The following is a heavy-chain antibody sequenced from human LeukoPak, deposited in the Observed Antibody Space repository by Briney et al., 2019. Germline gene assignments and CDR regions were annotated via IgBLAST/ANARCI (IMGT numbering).Heavy chain of an antibody. CDR3: AKDKGIAAAGYFDY. V-gene: IGHV3-9*01. CDR1: GFTFDDYA. Sequence: GGSLRLSCAASGFTFDDYAMHWVRQAPGKGLEWVSGISWSSGSIGYADSVKGRFTISRDNAKNSLYLQMNSLRAEDTALYYCAKDKGIAAAGYFDYWGQGTLVTVSS. J-gene: IGHJ4*02. D-gene: IGHD6-13*01. CDR2: ISWSSGSI.